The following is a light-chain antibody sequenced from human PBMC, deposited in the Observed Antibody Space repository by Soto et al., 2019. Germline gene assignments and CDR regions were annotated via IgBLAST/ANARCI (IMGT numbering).Light chain of an antibody. J-gene: IGKJ5*01. CDR3: QQGSNWL. CDR1: QXVGSY. Sequence: EIVLTQSPATLSLSPXEXATLSXRASQXVGSYLAWYQQKPGQAPRLLIYDASNRATGIPARFSGSGSGTDFTLTISSLEPEDFAVYYCQQGSNWLFGQGTRLEIK. CDR2: DAS. V-gene: IGKV3-11*01.